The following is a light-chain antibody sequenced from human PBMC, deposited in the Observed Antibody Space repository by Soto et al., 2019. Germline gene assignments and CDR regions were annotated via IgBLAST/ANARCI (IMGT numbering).Light chain of an antibody. J-gene: IGKJ1*01. Sequence: DIQMTQSPSTLSASVGDRVTITCRASQSINSWLAWYQQKPGKAPKLLIYKASSLESGVPSRFSGSGSGTEFTLTISSLQPDDFATYYCQQYNSWTFGQGTKVDIK. CDR2: KAS. CDR3: QQYNSWT. CDR1: QSINSW. V-gene: IGKV1-5*03.